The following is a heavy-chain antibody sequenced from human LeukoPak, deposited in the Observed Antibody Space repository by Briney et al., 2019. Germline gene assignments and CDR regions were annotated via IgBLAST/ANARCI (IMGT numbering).Heavy chain of an antibody. J-gene: IGHJ5*02. CDR2: ISGSGGST. Sequence: GGSLRLSCAASGFTFSSYAMSWVRQAPEKGLEWVSTISGSGGSTYYTDSVRGRFTISRDNSKNTLYLQMSSLRAEDTAVYYCAKDPLDSSGWYSPPPTQAFDPWGQGTLVTVSS. CDR1: GFTFSSYA. CDR3: AKDPLDSSGWYSPPPTQAFDP. V-gene: IGHV3-23*01. D-gene: IGHD6-19*01.